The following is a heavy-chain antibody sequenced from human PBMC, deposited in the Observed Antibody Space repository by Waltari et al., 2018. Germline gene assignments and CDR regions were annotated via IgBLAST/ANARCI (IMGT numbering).Heavy chain of an antibody. Sequence: QLQLQESGPGLGKPSETLSLTCIVSGGSITSNRHYWAWIRQPPGQGLEWIGTMSYNGATYSSTSLKSRVTVSRDTSKNHLSLKLDSVTAADTAVYYCATYIGASIGTAAFDVWGQGTMVTVSS. J-gene: IGHJ3*01. CDR3: ATYIGASIGTAAFDV. V-gene: IGHV4-39*02. CDR2: MSYNGAT. CDR1: GGSITSNRHY. D-gene: IGHD5-12*01.